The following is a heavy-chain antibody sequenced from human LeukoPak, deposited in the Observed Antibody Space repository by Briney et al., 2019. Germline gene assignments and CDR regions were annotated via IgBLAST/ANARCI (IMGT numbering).Heavy chain of an antibody. D-gene: IGHD3-22*01. Sequence: GSLRLSCAASGFTFSSYAMSWIRQPPGKGLEWIGYIYYSGSTNYNPSLKSRVTISVDTSKNQFSLKLSSVTAADTAVYYCARSSDYDSSGYALYYGMDVWGQGTTVTVSS. J-gene: IGHJ6*02. CDR2: IYYSGST. V-gene: IGHV4-59*01. CDR1: GFTFSSYA. CDR3: ARSSDYDSSGYALYYGMDV.